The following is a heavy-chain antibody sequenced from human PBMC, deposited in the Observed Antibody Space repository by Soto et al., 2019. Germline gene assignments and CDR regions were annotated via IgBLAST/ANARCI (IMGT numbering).Heavy chain of an antibody. J-gene: IGHJ3*02. V-gene: IGHV1-69*13. CDR1: LGTFSSYA. D-gene: IGHD3-16*01. CDR3: ERGMGLKGDFDI. CDR2: IIPIFGTA. Sequence: SVXVSFKSSLGTFSSYAIIFVRQAPGQGLEWMGGIIPIFGTANYAQKFQGRVTITADESTSTAYMELSSLRSEDTAVYYCERGMGLKGDFDIWGQGTMVTVSS.